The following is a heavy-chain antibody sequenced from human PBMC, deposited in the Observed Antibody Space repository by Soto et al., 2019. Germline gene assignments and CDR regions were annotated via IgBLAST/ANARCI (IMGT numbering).Heavy chain of an antibody. CDR2: IWYDGSNK. Sequence: QVQLVESGGGVVQPGRSLRLSCAASGFTFSSYGMHWVRQAPGKGLEWVAVIWYDGSNKYYADSVKGRFTIPRDNSKNTLYLQMNSLRAEDTAVYYCARRKGLIDYWGQGTLVTVSS. D-gene: IGHD3-16*01. J-gene: IGHJ4*02. V-gene: IGHV3-33*01. CDR3: ARRKGLIDY. CDR1: GFTFSSYG.